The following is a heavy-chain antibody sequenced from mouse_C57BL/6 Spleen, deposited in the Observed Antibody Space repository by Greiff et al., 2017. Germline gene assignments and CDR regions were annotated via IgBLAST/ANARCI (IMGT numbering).Heavy chain of an antibody. Sequence: EVKLVESGGGLVQPGGSLKLSCAASGFTFSDYYMYWVRQTPEKRLEWVAYISNGGGSTYYPDTVKGRFTISRDNAKNTLYLQMSRLKSEDTAMYYCARHGSSYWYFDVWGTGTTVTVSS. CDR1: GFTFSDYY. CDR2: ISNGGGST. V-gene: IGHV5-12*01. CDR3: ARHGSSYWYFDV. D-gene: IGHD1-1*01. J-gene: IGHJ1*03.